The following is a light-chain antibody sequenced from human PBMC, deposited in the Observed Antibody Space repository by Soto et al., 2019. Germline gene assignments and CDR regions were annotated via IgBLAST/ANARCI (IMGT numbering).Light chain of an antibody. Sequence: DVVMTQSPLSLPVTLGQPASISCRSNQSLVHSDGIAYFSWFQQRPGRSPRRLIYKVSNRDSGVPARLIGSGSGADFALNISRVEAEDVEVYYCMQGTHWPITCGQRTLLEIK. CDR3: MQGTHWPIT. CDR1: QSLVHSDGIAY. CDR2: KVS. J-gene: IGKJ5*01. V-gene: IGKV2-30*02.